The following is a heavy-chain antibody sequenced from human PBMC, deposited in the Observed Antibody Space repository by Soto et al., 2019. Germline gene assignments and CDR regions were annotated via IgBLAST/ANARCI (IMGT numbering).Heavy chain of an antibody. Sequence: QITLKESGPTLVKPTQTLTLTCTFSGFSLSTSGVGVGWIRQPPGKALEWLALIYWDDDKRYSPSLKSRLTITTDTSKNRVVRKMTKMDAVVTATYYCADRGFLGYCSSASCRGAFNWFDPWGQGTLVTVSS. CDR3: ADRGFLGYCSSASCRGAFNWFDP. CDR2: IYWDDDK. D-gene: IGHD2-2*01. J-gene: IGHJ5*02. V-gene: IGHV2-5*02. CDR1: GFSLSTSGVG.